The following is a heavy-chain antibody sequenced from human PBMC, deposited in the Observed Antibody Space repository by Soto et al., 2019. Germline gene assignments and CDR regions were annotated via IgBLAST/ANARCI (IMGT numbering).Heavy chain of an antibody. V-gene: IGHV3-30-3*01. D-gene: IGHD6-25*01. CDR1: GFTFSSYA. CDR3: GRDLHIAAADY. J-gene: IGHJ4*02. CDR2: ISYDGSNK. Sequence: GGSLRLSCAASGFTFSSYAMHWVRQAPGKGLEWVAVISYDGSNKYYADSVKGRFTISRDNSKNTLYLQMNSLRAEDTAVYYCGRDLHIAAADYWGQGAPVTVSS.